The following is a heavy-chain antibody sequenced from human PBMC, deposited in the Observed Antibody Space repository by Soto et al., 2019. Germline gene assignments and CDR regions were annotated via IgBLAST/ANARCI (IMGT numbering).Heavy chain of an antibody. V-gene: IGHV4-59*01. CDR2: IYYNGGNT. CDR1: GGSLSSYY. D-gene: IGHD1-1*01. Sequence: QVQLQESGPGLVKPLETLSLTCTVSGGSLSSYYWSWARQPPGKGLEWIGYIYYNGGNTKYNPSRRRRVTISVDTSKNQFSLRLSSVTAADTAVYHCTRIWNDGLGDVWGQGTTVTVSS. CDR3: TRIWNDGLGDV. J-gene: IGHJ6*02.